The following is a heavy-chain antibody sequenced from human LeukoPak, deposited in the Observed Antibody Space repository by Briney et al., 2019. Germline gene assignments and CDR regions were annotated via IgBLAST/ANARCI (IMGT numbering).Heavy chain of an antibody. D-gene: IGHD3-22*01. Sequence: PGGSLRLSCAASGFTFSNYAIHWVRQAPGKGLEYVSAISSNGGSTYYANSVKGRFTISRDNSKNTVYLQMGSLRTEDTAVCYCTSGRSEEPITMIVVWDYWGQGTLVTVSS. J-gene: IGHJ4*02. V-gene: IGHV3-64*01. CDR1: GFTFSNYA. CDR2: ISSNGGST. CDR3: TSGRSEEPITMIVVWDY.